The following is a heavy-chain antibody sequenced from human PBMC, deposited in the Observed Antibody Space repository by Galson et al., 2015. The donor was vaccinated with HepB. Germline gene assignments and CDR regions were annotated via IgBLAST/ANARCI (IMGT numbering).Heavy chain of an antibody. Sequence: SLRLSCAASGFTFSDYSFHWVRQAPGKGLEWVAGTPYDGSSHYYADSVKGRFAVSSDNSKNTLYVQMNSLRVEDSAVYYCARVWDRGRSTRWGNYYYGMDVWGQGTTVTVSS. D-gene: IGHD1-26*01. V-gene: IGHV3-30*09. J-gene: IGHJ6*02. CDR3: ARVWDRGRSTRWGNYYYGMDV. CDR2: TPYDGSSH. CDR1: GFTFSDYS.